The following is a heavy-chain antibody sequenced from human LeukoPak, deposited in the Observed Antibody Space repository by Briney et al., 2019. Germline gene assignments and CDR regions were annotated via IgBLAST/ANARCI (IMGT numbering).Heavy chain of an antibody. CDR3: ARDHGAAAINWFDP. Sequence: GASVRVSCKASGYTFTSYDMHWVRQAPGQGLEWMGIINPSGDSTSYAQKFQGRVTMTRDTSISTAYMELSRLRSDDTAVYYCARDHGAAAINWFDPWGQGTLVTVSS. CDR2: INPSGDST. CDR1: GYTFTSYD. V-gene: IGHV1-46*01. J-gene: IGHJ5*02. D-gene: IGHD6-13*01.